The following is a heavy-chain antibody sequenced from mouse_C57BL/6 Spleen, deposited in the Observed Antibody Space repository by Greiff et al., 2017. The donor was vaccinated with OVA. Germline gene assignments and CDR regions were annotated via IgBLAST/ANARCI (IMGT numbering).Heavy chain of an antibody. CDR1: GYTFTDYN. CDR3: ARSWDYGYDGRFAY. J-gene: IGHJ3*01. Sequence: VQLQQSGPELVKPGASVKIPCKASGYTFTDYNMDWVKQSHGKSLEWIGDINPNNGGTIYNQKFKGKATLTVDKSSSTAYMELRSLTSEDTAVYYCARSWDYGYDGRFAYWGQGTLVTVSA. CDR2: INPNNGGT. V-gene: IGHV1-18*01. D-gene: IGHD2-2*01.